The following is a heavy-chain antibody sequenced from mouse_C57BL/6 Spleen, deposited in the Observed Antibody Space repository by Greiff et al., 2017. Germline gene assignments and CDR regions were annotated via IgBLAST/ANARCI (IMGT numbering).Heavy chain of an antibody. CDR1: GYTFTSYW. CDR3: ARGGGTTWYFDV. V-gene: IGHV1-50*01. Sequence: QVQLQQPGAELVKPGASVKLSCKASGYTFTSYWMQWVKQRPGQGLAWIGEIDPSDSYTNYNQKFKGKATLTVDTSSSTAYMQLSSLTSEDSAVYYCARGGGTTWYFDVWGTGTTVTVSS. CDR2: IDPSDSYT. J-gene: IGHJ1*03. D-gene: IGHD6-1*01.